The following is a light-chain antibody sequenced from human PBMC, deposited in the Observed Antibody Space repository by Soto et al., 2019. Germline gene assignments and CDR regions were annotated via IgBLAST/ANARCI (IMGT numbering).Light chain of an antibody. CDR3: CSYTSTTTRL. V-gene: IGLV2-14*01. Sequence: QSALTQPASVSGSPGQSITISCTGTSSDIGGYNYVSWYQQHPDKAPKLMIYEVSKRPSGVSNRFSASKSGNTASLTISGLQAEDEADYYCCSYTSTTTRLFGGGTKLTV. CDR2: EVS. J-gene: IGLJ3*02. CDR1: SSDIGGYNY.